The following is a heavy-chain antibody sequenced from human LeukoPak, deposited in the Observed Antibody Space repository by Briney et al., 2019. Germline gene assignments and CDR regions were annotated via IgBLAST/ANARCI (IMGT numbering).Heavy chain of an antibody. J-gene: IGHJ3*02. D-gene: IGHD6-13*01. CDR1: GFTFSSYS. Sequence: GGSLRLSCAASGFTFSSYSMNWVRQAPGKGLEWVSYISSSSSTIYYADSVKGRFTISRDNAKNSLYLQMNSLRAEDTAVYYCARDWRYSSSWYPPRDAFDIWGQGTMVTVSS. CDR2: ISSSSSTI. CDR3: ARDWRYSSSWYPPRDAFDI. V-gene: IGHV3-48*01.